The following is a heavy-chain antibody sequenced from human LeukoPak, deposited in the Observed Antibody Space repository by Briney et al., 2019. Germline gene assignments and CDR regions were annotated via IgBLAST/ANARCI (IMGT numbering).Heavy chain of an antibody. D-gene: IGHD3-10*01. CDR3: ARDPELLWFGEQYYFDY. V-gene: IGHV3-21*01. CDR1: GFTFSSYS. CDR2: ISSSSSYI. Sequence: GGSLRLSCAASGFTFSSYSMNWVRQAPGKGLEWVSSISSSSSYIYYADSVKGRFTISRDNAKNSLYLQMNSLRAEDTAVYYCARDPELLWFGEQYYFDYLGQGTLVT. J-gene: IGHJ4*02.